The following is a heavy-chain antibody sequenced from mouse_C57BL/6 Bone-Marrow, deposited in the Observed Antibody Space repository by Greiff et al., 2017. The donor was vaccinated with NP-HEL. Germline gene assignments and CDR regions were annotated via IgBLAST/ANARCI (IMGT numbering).Heavy chain of an antibody. J-gene: IGHJ1*03. CDR1: GYTFTDYE. CDR2: IDPETGGT. V-gene: IGHV1-15*01. CDR3: TRPNYYGSSYWYFDV. Sequence: QVQLQQSGAELVRPGASVTLYCKASGYTFTDYEMHWVKQTPVHGLEWIGAIDPETGGTAYNQKFKGKAILTADKSSSTAYMELRSLTSEDSAVYYCTRPNYYGSSYWYFDVWGTGTTVTVSS. D-gene: IGHD1-1*01.